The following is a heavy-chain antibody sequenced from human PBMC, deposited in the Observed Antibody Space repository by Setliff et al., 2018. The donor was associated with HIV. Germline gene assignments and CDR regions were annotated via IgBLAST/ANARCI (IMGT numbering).Heavy chain of an antibody. CDR2: IYYSGTT. V-gene: IGHV4-59*12. CDR3: ARAGV. CDR1: GVSISSYY. Sequence: SETLSLTCTVSGVSISSYYWSWIRQPPGKGLEWIGYIYYSGTTNYNPSLKSRVTISVDTSKNQFSLKLNSVTAADTAVYYCARAGVWGKGTTVTVSS. J-gene: IGHJ6*04.